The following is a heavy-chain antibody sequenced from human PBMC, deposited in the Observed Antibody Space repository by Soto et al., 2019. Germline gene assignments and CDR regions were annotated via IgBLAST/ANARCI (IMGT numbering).Heavy chain of an antibody. V-gene: IGHV4-61*01. Sequence: PSETLSLTCTVSGGSVNSDNFYWSWIRQPPGKGLEWIGYVFHIGNTNYSPSLKSRVTMSIDTSRNQFSLRLSSVTAADTAVYFCARHYIAVTAEFFDSWGRGXMVTVYS. CDR1: GGSVNSDNFY. CDR3: ARHYIAVTAEFFDS. CDR2: VFHIGNT. J-gene: IGHJ4*01. D-gene: IGHD6-19*01.